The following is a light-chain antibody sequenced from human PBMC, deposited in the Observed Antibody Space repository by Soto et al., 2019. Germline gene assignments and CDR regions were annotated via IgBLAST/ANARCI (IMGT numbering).Light chain of an antibody. CDR3: QQANPFPIT. CDR1: QDILSW. J-gene: IGKJ3*01. Sequence: DIQMTQSPSSVSASVGDTVTITCRASQDILSWLAWYQQKPGEAPRLLIYASSNLQSGVPSRFSGSRSGTESTLTISSLQPEDFATYYCQQANPFPITFGPGTRLDIK. V-gene: IGKV1-12*01. CDR2: ASS.